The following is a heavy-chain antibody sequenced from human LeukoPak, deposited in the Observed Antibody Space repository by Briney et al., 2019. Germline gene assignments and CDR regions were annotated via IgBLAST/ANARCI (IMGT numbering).Heavy chain of an antibody. D-gene: IGHD2-15*01. CDR2: ITSSSTV. V-gene: IGHV3-48*04. CDR1: GFTFSNYS. Sequence: PGGSLRLSCAASGFTFSNYSMNRVRQAPGKGLEWVSYITSSSTVYYAGSVKGRFTISRDNAKNSLFLQMNSLRAEDTAVYYCARDYCSGPKCYFIDYWGQGALVTVSS. J-gene: IGHJ4*02. CDR3: ARDYCSGPKCYFIDY.